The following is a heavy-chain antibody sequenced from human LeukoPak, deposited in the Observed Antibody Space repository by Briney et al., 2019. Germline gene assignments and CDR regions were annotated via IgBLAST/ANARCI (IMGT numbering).Heavy chain of an antibody. CDR3: AKSPHLFYRIAVAGTFFDY. CDR2: IYADDST. Sequence: GGSLRLSCAASAFTVRGNYMSWVRQAPGKGLDWVSVIYADDSTYYADSVKGRFTISRDNSKNTLYLQMNSLRAEDTAVYYCAKSPHLFYRIAVAGTFFDYWGQGTLVTVSS. D-gene: IGHD6-19*01. V-gene: IGHV3-53*01. CDR1: AFTVRGNY. J-gene: IGHJ4*02.